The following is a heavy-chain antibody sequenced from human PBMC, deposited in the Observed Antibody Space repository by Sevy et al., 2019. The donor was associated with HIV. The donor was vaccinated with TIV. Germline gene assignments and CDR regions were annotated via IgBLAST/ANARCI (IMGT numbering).Heavy chain of an antibody. V-gene: IGHV1-69*13. J-gene: IGHJ6*03. D-gene: IGHD5-12*01. Sequence: ASVKVSCKTSGGTLSRYAISWVRQAPGQGLEWMGGIVPVFVTPNYAQKFQGRVNITADESTNRAYMELTSLRSEDTAVYYCARGTSGYDFGDYYYYMDVWGKGTTVTVSS. CDR3: ARGTSGYDFGDYYYYMDV. CDR1: GGTLSRYA. CDR2: IVPVFVTP.